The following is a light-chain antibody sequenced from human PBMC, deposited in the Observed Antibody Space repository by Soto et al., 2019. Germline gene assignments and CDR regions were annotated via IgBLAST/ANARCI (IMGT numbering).Light chain of an antibody. J-gene: IGKJ3*01. Sequence: EIVLTQSPATLSLSPGERATLSCRASQSVGTYLAWYQQRPGQAPRLLIYAASSRATGIPARFSGGGSGTDFTLTISSLEPEDSAVYYCQQRNNWPPRFTFGPGTKVDIK. CDR2: AAS. V-gene: IGKV3-11*01. CDR3: QQRNNWPPRFT. CDR1: QSVGTY.